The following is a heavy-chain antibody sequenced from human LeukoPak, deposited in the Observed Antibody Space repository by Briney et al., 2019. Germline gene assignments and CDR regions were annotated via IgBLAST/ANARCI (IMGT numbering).Heavy chain of an antibody. D-gene: IGHD1-20*01. V-gene: IGHV4-34*09. Sequence: SETLSLTCAVYGGSFSGYYWSWIRQPPGKGLEWIGEINHSGSTYYNPSLKSRVTISVDTSKNQFSLKLSSVTAADTAVYYCARMWITGTTGAFDIWGQGTMVTVSS. CDR3: ARMWITGTTGAFDI. CDR1: GGSFSGYY. CDR2: INHSGST. J-gene: IGHJ3*02.